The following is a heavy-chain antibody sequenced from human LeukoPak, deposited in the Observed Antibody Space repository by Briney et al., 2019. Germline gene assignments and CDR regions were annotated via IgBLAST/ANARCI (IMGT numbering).Heavy chain of an antibody. D-gene: IGHD5-12*01. CDR2: ISSSGSTI. J-gene: IGHJ4*02. V-gene: IGHV3-11*01. Sequence: GGSLRLSCAASGFTFSDYYMSWIRQAPGKGLEWVSYISSSGSTIYYADSVKGRFTISRDNAKNSLYLQMNSLRAEDTAVYYCARDAEYVIVAAPFDYWGQGTLVTVSS. CDR1: GFTFSDYY. CDR3: ARDAEYVIVAAPFDY.